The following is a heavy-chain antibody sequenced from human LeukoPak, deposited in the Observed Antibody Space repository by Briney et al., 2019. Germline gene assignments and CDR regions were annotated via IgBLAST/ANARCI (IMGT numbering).Heavy chain of an antibody. Sequence: SETLSLTCTVSGGSISSHYWSWIRQPPGKGLGWIGYIYYSGSTNYNPSLKSRVTISVDTSKNQFSLKLSSVTAADTAVYYCARVGDYYYYYMDVWGKGTTVTVSS. V-gene: IGHV4-59*11. J-gene: IGHJ6*03. CDR1: GGSISSHY. CDR2: IYYSGST. D-gene: IGHD3-16*01. CDR3: ARVGDYYYYYMDV.